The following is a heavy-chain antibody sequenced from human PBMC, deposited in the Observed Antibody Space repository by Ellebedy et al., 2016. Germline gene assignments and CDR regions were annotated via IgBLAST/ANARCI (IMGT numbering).Heavy chain of an antibody. V-gene: IGHV4-34*01. J-gene: IGHJ4*02. CDR3: ARGLSVYSGFNFDY. CDR1: GGSVSDHH. CDR2: INHSGST. D-gene: IGHD5-12*01. Sequence: SETLSLXXAVYGGSVSDHHWSWIRQPPGKGLEWIGEINHSGSTNYNPSLKSRVTISVDTSKNQFSLKLSSVIAADTAVYYCARGLSVYSGFNFDYWGQGTPVPVSS.